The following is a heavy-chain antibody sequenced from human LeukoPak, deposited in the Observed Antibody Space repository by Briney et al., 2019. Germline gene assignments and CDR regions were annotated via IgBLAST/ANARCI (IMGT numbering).Heavy chain of an antibody. CDR1: GGSIISYY. J-gene: IGHJ6*03. CDR3: ARRRYYMDV. V-gene: IGHV4-59*01. CDR2: FYPGGNS. Sequence: SETLSLTCTVSGGSIISYYWSWIRQPPGKGLEWIGSFYPGGNSNYNPSLKSRVTISVDTSKNQFSLNLNSATAADTAVYYCARRRYYMDVWGKGTTVTVSS.